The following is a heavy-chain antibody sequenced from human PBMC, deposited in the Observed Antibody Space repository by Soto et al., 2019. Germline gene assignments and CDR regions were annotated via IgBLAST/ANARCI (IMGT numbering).Heavy chain of an antibody. CDR2: IYSSGRT. Sequence: QVQLQESGPGLVKPSETLSLTCTVSGGSIRDHYWSWIRQPPGRRLDWIGYIYSSGRTGYSPSLNSRVTISEDTSKNQFSLKMTSVTAADTAVYFCVKGEGYAFPLDPWGQGTLVTVS. V-gene: IGHV4-59*11. CDR1: GGSIRDHY. D-gene: IGHD5-18*01. J-gene: IGHJ5*02. CDR3: VKGEGYAFPLDP.